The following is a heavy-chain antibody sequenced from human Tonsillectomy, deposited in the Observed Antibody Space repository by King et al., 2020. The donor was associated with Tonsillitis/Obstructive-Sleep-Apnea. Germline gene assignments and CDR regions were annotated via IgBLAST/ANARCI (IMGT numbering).Heavy chain of an antibody. V-gene: IGHV5-51*01. CDR1: GYSFTSYW. Sequence: QLVQSGAEVKKPGASLKISCKGSGYSFTSYWIGWVRQMPGKGLEWMGIIYPGDSDTRYSPSFQGQVTISADKSISTAYLQWSSLKASDTAMYYCARHEHSYYDFWSGYSSPDVWGKGTTVTVSS. CDR3: ARHEHSYYDFWSGYSSPDV. CDR2: IYPGDSDT. D-gene: IGHD3-3*01. J-gene: IGHJ6*04.